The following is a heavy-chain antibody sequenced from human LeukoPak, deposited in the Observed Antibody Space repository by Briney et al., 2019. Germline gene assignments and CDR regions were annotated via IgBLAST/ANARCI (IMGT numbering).Heavy chain of an antibody. Sequence: GGSLRLSCAASGFTFSRYWMHWVRQAPGKGLVWVSRISGDARTTTYADSVKGRFTIFRDNAKNTLYLQMNSLRAEDTALYYCVRDRAVAGTEDFYFDLWGQGTLVTVSS. CDR2: ISGDARTT. J-gene: IGHJ4*02. V-gene: IGHV3-74*01. CDR1: GFTFSRYW. CDR3: VRDRAVAGTEDFYFDL. D-gene: IGHD6-19*01.